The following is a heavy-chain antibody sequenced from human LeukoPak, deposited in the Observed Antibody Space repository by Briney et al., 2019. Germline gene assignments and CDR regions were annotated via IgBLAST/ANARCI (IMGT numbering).Heavy chain of an antibody. CDR2: IRGGGTSE. J-gene: IGHJ3*02. V-gene: IGHV3-23*01. D-gene: IGHD4-17*01. Sequence: GGSLRLSCTASGVNFSAYAMMWVRQAPGKGPEWVSAIRGGGTSEFYADSVKGRFRISRDNSKDTLFLQMNSLRAEDTAVYYCARDPNGDYIGAFDMWGPGTMVTVSS. CDR3: ARDPNGDYIGAFDM. CDR1: GVNFSAYA.